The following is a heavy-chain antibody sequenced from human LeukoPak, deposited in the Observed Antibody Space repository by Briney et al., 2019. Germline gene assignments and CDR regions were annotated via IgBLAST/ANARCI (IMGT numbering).Heavy chain of an antibody. D-gene: IGHD3-10*01. CDR3: ARGSAPWFGELYLLDY. Sequence: ASVKVSCKASGYPFTSYDINWVRPATGQGLEWMGLMKPNSGNTGYAQKFQGRVTITRNTSISTAYMELSSLRSEDTAVYYCARGSAPWFGELYLLDYWGQGTLVTVSS. CDR2: MKPNSGNT. CDR1: GYPFTSYD. J-gene: IGHJ4*02. V-gene: IGHV1-8*03.